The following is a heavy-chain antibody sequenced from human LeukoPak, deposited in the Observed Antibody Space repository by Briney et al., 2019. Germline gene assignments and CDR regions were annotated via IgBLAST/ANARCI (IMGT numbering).Heavy chain of an antibody. Sequence: PGGSLRLSCAASGFTFSTYWMSWVRQAPGRGPEWVANIKQDGSEKYYADSVRGRFTLSRDNAKNSLYMQMNSLRAEDTAVYYCARYSSSSTYFDSWGQGTLVTVSS. V-gene: IGHV3-7*05. CDR1: GFTFSTYW. J-gene: IGHJ4*02. CDR2: IKQDGSEK. D-gene: IGHD6-6*01. CDR3: ARYSSSSTYFDS.